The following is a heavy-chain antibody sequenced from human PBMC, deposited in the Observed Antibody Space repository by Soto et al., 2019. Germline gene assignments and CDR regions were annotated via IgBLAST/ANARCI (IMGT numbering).Heavy chain of an antibody. D-gene: IGHD3-9*01. CDR1: EYRFNSYW. CDR2: IYPGDSDT. Sequence: GASLKISCKGSEYRFNSYWSGWVRQMPGKGLEWIGMIYPGDSDTTYSPSFEGQVTMSVDKSISTAYLQWSSLKASDSATYYCARQGGNGAYVYFAMDVWGQGTTVTVSS. CDR3: ARQGGNGAYVYFAMDV. V-gene: IGHV5-51*01. J-gene: IGHJ6*02.